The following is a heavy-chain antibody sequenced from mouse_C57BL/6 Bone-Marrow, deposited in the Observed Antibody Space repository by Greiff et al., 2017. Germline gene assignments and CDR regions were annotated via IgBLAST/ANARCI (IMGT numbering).Heavy chain of an antibody. CDR3: TRVWYGYYGFAY. J-gene: IGHJ3*01. CDR1: GFTFSRYA. CDR2: ISSGGDYI. V-gene: IGHV5-9-1*02. Sequence: EVQLVEPGEGLVKPGGSLKLSCAASGFTFSRYAMSWVRKTPEKRLEWVAYISSGGDYIYYADTVKGRFTISRDNARNTLYLQMSSLKSEDTAMYYCTRVWYGYYGFAYWGQGTLVTVSA. D-gene: IGHD2-3*01.